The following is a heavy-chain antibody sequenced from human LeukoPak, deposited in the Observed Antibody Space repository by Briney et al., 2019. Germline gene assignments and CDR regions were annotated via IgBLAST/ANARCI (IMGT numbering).Heavy chain of an antibody. J-gene: IGHJ3*02. D-gene: IGHD3-9*01. CDR1: GGSFSGYY. CDR3: ARIRYFDWSPDAFDI. Sequence: SETLSLTCAVYGGSFSGYYWSWIRQPPGKGLEWIGYIYYSGSTNYNPSLKSRVTISVDTSKNQFSLKLSSVTAADTAVYYCARIRYFDWSPDAFDIWGQGTMVTVSS. CDR2: IYYSGST. V-gene: IGHV4-59*01.